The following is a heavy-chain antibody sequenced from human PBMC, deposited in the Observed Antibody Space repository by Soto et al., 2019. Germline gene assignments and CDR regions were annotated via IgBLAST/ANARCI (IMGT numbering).Heavy chain of an antibody. CDR1: GCTFSNYE. CDR3: ARDELGGYFDY. Sequence: EVQLVESGGGLVQPGGSLRLSCAASGCTFSNYEMNWVRQAPGKGLEWVSYISSSGSNIYYADSVKGRFTVSRDNAKNSLNLQMNSLRDEDTAVYYCARDELGGYFDYWGQGTLVTVSS. D-gene: IGHD6-6*01. CDR2: ISSSGSNI. V-gene: IGHV3-48*03. J-gene: IGHJ4*03.